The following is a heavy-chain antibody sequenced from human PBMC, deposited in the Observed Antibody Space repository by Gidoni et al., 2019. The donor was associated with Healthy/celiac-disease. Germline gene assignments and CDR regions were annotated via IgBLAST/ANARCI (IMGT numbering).Heavy chain of an antibody. CDR2: ISSSGSTI. V-gene: IGHV3-11*01. J-gene: IGHJ6*02. Sequence: QVQLVESGGGLVKPGGSLRLSCAASGFTFSDYYMSWIRQAPGKGLAWVSYISSSGSTIYYADSVKGRFTISRDNAKNSLYLKMNSLRAEDTAVYYCAREYDFWSGYYTGDVYYYGMDVWGQGTTVTVS. D-gene: IGHD3-3*01. CDR3: AREYDFWSGYYTGDVYYYGMDV. CDR1: GFTFSDYY.